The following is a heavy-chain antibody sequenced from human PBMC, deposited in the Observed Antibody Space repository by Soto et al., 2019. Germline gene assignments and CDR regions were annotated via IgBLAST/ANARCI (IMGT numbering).Heavy chain of an antibody. V-gene: IGHV3-30*03. Sequence: QVQLVESGGGVVQPGRSLRLSCAASGFTFGNFGIHWVRLAPGKGLEWVADISNDGSRRYYADSVKGRFTISRDNSKNPLYLQMDSLRAEDTAVYFCARGCSGGTNCFYFDFWGQGILVTVSS. D-gene: IGHD6-13*01. CDR2: ISNDGSRR. J-gene: IGHJ4*02. CDR1: GFTFGNFG. CDR3: ARGCSGGTNCFYFDF.